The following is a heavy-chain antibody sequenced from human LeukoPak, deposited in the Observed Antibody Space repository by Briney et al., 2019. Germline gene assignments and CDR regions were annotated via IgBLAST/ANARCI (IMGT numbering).Heavy chain of an antibody. D-gene: IGHD2-21*01. Sequence: PSETPSLTCSVSGDSVSSYYWIWIRQPPGKGLEWIGYVYHSGSTNYNPSLNSRVTISLDTSKNQFSLKLTSVTAADTAVYYCARARLAMSDVFDSWGQGTLVTVSS. CDR2: VYHSGST. J-gene: IGHJ4*02. V-gene: IGHV4-59*02. CDR3: ARARLAMSDVFDS. CDR1: GDSVSSYY.